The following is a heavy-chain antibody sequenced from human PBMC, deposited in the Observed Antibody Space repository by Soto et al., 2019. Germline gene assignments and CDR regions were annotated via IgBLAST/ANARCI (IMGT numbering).Heavy chain of an antibody. V-gene: IGHV4-39*01. CDR1: GGSISSSSYY. D-gene: IGHD3-16*01. CDR2: IFYSGST. Sequence: QLQLQESGPGLVKPSETLSLTCTVSGGSISSSSYYWGWIRPPPGKGLEWSGSIFYSGSTYYNPSLKSRVTISVDTSKTQFSLKLSSVTAADTAVYYCATVWGQDWGQGTLVTVSS. CDR3: ATVWGQD. J-gene: IGHJ4*02.